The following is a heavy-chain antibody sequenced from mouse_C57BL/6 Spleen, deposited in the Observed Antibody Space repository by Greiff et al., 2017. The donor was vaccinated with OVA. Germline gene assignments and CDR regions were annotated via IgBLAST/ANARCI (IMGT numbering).Heavy chain of an antibody. CDR2: IDPSDSSP. Sequence: QVQLQQPGAELVMPGASVKLSCKASGYTFTSYWMPWVKQRPGQGLEWIGEIDPSDSSPNYNQKFKGKSTLTVDKSSSTAYMQLSSLTSEDSAVYYCARNSNYGRAMDYWGQGTSVTVSS. V-gene: IGHV1-69*01. CDR1: GYTFTSYW. D-gene: IGHD2-5*01. CDR3: ARNSNYGRAMDY. J-gene: IGHJ4*01.